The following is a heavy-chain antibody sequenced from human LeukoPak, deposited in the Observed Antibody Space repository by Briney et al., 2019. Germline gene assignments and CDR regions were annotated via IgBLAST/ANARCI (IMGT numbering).Heavy chain of an antibody. D-gene: IGHD5-12*01. J-gene: IGHJ4*02. CDR2: IIPIFGTA. Sequence: TVKVSCKTSGFTLNSDDINWVRQAPGQGLEWMGGIIPIFGTANYAQKFQGRVTITADESTSTAYMELSSLRSEDTAVYYCARAPYSGYDKGFDYWGQGTLVTVSS. CDR3: ARAPYSGYDKGFDY. CDR1: GFTLNSDD. V-gene: IGHV1-69*13.